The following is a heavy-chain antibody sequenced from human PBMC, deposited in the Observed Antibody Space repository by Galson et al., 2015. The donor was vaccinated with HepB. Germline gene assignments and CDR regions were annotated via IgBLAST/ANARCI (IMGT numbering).Heavy chain of an antibody. J-gene: IGHJ6*02. CDR1: GFTFSTYS. CDR2: ISSSSSYI. CDR3: ATVPPGYYYGVDV. V-gene: IGHV3-21*01. Sequence: SLRLSCAASGFTFSTYSMNWVRQAPGKGLEWVSSISSSSSYIYYADSLKGRFTISRDNANNSLYLQMNSLRAEDTAVYYCATVPPGYYYGVDVWGQGTTVTVSS.